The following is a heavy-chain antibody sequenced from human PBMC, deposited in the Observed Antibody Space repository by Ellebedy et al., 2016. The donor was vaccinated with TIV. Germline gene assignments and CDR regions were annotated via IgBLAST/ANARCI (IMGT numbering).Heavy chain of an antibody. CDR3: ARGRADYGDYADDY. J-gene: IGHJ4*02. D-gene: IGHD4-17*01. CDR2: IYYSGST. CDR1: GFTFSSYA. Sequence: ESLKISXAASGFTFSSYAMSWIRQPPGKGLEWIGSIYYSGSTYYNPSLKSRVTISVDTSKNQFSLKLSSVTAADTAVYYCARGRADYGDYADDYWGQGTLVTVSS. V-gene: IGHV4-38-2*01.